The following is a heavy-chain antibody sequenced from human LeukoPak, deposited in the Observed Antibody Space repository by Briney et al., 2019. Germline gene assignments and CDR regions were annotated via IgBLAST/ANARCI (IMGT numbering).Heavy chain of an antibody. CDR2: IYTGDSDT. D-gene: IGHD6-13*01. V-gene: IGHV5-51*01. J-gene: IGHJ4*02. CDR1: GYSFTSYW. Sequence: GESLKISCKGSGYSFTSYWIGWVRQMHGKGLEWMGSIYTGDSDTRYSPSFQGQVTISADKSISTAYLQWSSLKASDTAMYYWARPHRGSSWPLFDYWGQGTLVTVSS. CDR3: ARPHRGSSWPLFDY.